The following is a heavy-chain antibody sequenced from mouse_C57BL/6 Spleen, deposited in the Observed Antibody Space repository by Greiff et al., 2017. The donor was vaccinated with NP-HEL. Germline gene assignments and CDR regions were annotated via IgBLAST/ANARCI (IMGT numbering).Heavy chain of an antibody. CDR2: IDPSDSYT. J-gene: IGHJ2*01. V-gene: IGHV1-50*01. Sequence: QVQLQQPGAELVKPGASVKLSCKASGYTFTSYWMQWVKQRPGQGLEWIGEIDPSDSYTNYNQKFKGKATLTVDTSSSTAYMQLSSLTSEDSAVYYCARHDYDFDYWGQGTTLTVSS. CDR1: GYTFTSYW. CDR3: ARHDYDFDY. D-gene: IGHD2-4*01.